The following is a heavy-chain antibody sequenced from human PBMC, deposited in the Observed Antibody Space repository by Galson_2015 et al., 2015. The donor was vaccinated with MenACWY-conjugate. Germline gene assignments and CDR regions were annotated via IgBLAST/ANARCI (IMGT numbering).Heavy chain of an antibody. J-gene: IGHJ4*02. CDR1: GFAFPAFL. D-gene: IGHD2-2*01. Sequence: LRLSCATSGFAFPAFLMGWFRPAPGQGLEWVGYIQSKNYGANTQYAASVKDRFSISRDDSRSIAYLQMESLKAEDTALYYCTRADHRYCSRTNCPFDHWGQGALVTVSS. CDR3: TRADHRYCSRTNCPFDH. V-gene: IGHV3-49*03. CDR2: IQSKNYGANT.